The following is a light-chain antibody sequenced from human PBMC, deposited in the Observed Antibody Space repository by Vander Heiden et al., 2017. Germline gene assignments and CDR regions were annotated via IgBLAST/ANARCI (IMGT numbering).Light chain of an antibody. CDR2: DAS. J-gene: IGKJ1*01. CDR3: QQSNKWPWT. V-gene: IGKV3-11*01. CDR1: QSVSSY. Sequence: IVLTHSPASLSLSPGVRSPVSCRASQSVSSYLAWYQQKPGQARRLLIDDASNRANGIPARFSGSGSGTDVTLTISSLEPEDFAVYYCQQSNKWPWTFGQGTKVEIK.